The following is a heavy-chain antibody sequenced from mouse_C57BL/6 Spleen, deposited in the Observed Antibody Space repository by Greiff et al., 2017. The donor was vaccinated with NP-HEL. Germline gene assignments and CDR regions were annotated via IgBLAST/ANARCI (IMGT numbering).Heavy chain of an antibody. CDR3: ARERTGAFDY. D-gene: IGHD4-1*01. CDR2: ISYSGST. V-gene: IGHV3-1*01. CDR1: GYSITSGYD. Sequence: EVHLVESGPGMVKPSQSLSLTCTVTGYSITSGYDWHWIRHFPGNKLEWMGYISYSGSTNYNPSLKSRISITHDTSKNHFFLKLNSVTTEDTATYYCARERTGAFDYWGQGTTLTVSS. J-gene: IGHJ2*01.